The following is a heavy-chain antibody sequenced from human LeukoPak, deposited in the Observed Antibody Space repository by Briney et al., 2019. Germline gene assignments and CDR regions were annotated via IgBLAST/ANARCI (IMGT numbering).Heavy chain of an antibody. D-gene: IGHD1-1*01. CDR1: GFTISGYW. CDR2: IKQDGTEK. Sequence: GGSLRLSCAASGFTISGYWMSWVRQAPGRGLEWVASIKQDGTEKYYVDSVKGRFTVSRDDAENSLYLQMNSLRAEDTAVYYCARLTSGVTTFVYWGQGTLVTVSS. CDR3: ARLTSGVTTFVY. J-gene: IGHJ4*02. V-gene: IGHV3-7*01.